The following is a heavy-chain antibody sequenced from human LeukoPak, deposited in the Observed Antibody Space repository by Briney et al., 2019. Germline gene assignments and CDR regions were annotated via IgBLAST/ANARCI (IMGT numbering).Heavy chain of an antibody. Sequence: SETLSLTCTVSGGSISSYYWSWIRQPPGKGLEWIGYIYYSGSTNYNPSLKSRVTISVDTSKNQFSLKLSSVTAADTAVYYCARSRYSSSWYSPFDYWGQGTLVTVSS. CDR2: IYYSGST. CDR3: ARSRYSSSWYSPFDY. V-gene: IGHV4-59*01. CDR1: GGSISSYY. J-gene: IGHJ4*02. D-gene: IGHD6-13*01.